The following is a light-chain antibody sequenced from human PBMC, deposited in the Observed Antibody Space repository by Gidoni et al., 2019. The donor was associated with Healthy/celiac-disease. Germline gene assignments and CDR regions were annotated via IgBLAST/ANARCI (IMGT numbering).Light chain of an antibody. CDR3: QQYGSLVT. J-gene: IGKJ4*01. CDR2: GAYGAS. V-gene: IGKV3-20*01. Sequence: ELVLTQSPGTLSLSPGERATISCRASQSVSNGYLAWYQQKPGQAPRLLVYGAYGASTRATGIPDRFSGSGSRTDFTLTISRLEPEDSAVYYCQQYGSLVTFGGGTKVEIK. CDR1: QSVSNGY.